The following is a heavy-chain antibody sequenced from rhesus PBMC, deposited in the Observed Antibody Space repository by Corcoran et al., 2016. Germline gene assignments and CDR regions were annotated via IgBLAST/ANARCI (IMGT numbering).Heavy chain of an antibody. CDR1: GLTFSYYD. J-gene: IGHJ4*01. V-gene: IGHV3S5*01. Sequence: EVQLVESGGGLVQPGGSLRLSCAASGLTFSYYDINWVRQAPGKGLEWVSYISNSGGSTDYADSVKGRFTISRDNSKNTLSLQMNSLRAEDTAVYYCAIRGSTSLFDYWGQGVLVTVSS. CDR2: ISNSGGST. CDR3: AIRGSTSLFDY. D-gene: IGHD1-44*01.